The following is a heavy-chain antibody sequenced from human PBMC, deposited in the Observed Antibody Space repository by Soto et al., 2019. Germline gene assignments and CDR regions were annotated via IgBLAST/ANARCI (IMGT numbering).Heavy chain of an antibody. CDR2: ISYDGSNK. D-gene: IGHD3-10*01. J-gene: IGHJ4*02. Sequence: QVQLVESGGGVVQPGSSLRLSCAACGFTFRSYAMHWARQAPGKGLEWVAVISYDGSNKYYADSVKGRFTISRDNSKNTLYLQMNSLRVEDTAVYYCARENYGQHYFDYWGQGTLVTVSS. CDR3: ARENYGQHYFDY. CDR1: GFTFRSYA. V-gene: IGHV3-30-3*01.